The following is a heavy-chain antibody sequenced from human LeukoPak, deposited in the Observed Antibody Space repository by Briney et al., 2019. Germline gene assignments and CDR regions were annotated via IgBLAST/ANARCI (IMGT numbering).Heavy chain of an antibody. J-gene: IGHJ4*02. V-gene: IGHV1-8*01. CDR2: MNPNSGNT. CDR1: GYTFTSYD. CDR3: ARAEHSSSWYFPGY. Sequence: ASVKVSCKASGYTFTSYDISWVRQATGQGLEWMGWMNPNSGNTGYAQKFQGRVTMTRNTSISTAYMELSSLRSEDTAVYYCARAEHSSSWYFPGYWGQGTLVTVSS. D-gene: IGHD6-13*01.